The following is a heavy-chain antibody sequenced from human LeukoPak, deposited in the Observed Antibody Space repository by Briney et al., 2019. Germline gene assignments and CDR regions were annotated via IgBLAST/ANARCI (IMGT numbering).Heavy chain of an antibody. CDR2: MNPNSGGT. V-gene: IGHV1-2*04. CDR3: ARALYGSGSRFLYYFDY. Sequence: GASVKVSCKASGYTFISYDINWVRQATGQGLEWMGWMNPNSGGTNYAQKFQGWVTMTRDTSISTASMELSRLRSDDTAVYYCARALYGSGSRFLYYFDYWGQGTLVTVSS. CDR1: GYTFISYD. J-gene: IGHJ4*02. D-gene: IGHD3-10*01.